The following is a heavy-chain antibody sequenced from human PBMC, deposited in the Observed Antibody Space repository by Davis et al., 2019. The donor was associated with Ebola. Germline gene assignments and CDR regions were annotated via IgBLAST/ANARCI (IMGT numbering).Heavy chain of an antibody. CDR1: GGSISSSSYY. Sequence: SETLSLTCTVSGGSISSSSYYWGWIRQPPAKGLEWIGSIYYSGSTYYNPSLKSRVTISVDTSKNQFSLKLSSVTAADTAVYYCARLVGATSPIDYWGQGTLVTVSS. D-gene: IGHD1-26*01. V-gene: IGHV4-39*01. CDR2: IYYSGST. J-gene: IGHJ4*02. CDR3: ARLVGATSPIDY.